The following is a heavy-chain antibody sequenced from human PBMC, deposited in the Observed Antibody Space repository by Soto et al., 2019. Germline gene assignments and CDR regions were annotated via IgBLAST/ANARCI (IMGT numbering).Heavy chain of an antibody. CDR2: ISAYNGNT. V-gene: IGHV1-18*01. J-gene: IGHJ4*02. D-gene: IGHD3-22*01. CDR1: GYTFTSYG. Sequence: ASLKVSCKASGYTFTSYGIIWVRQAPGQGLEWMGWISAYNGNTNYAQKLQGRVTMTTDTSTSTAYMELRSLRSDDTAVYYCARGPRYYDSSGYYYVYWGQGTLVTVSS. CDR3: ARGPRYYDSSGYYYVY.